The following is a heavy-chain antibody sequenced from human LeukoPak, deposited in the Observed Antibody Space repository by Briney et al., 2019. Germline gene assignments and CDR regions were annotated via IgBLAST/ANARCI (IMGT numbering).Heavy chain of an antibody. J-gene: IGHJ5*02. CDR3: VRDDVSP. Sequence: ASVKVSCKTSGYTFTGYYIHWVRQAPGQGLEWMGWINPNSGGTNYAQNFQGRVTMTRDTSISTAYMELSRLRSDDTVVYYCVRDDVSPWGQGTLVTVSS. CDR2: INPNSGGT. V-gene: IGHV1-2*02. CDR1: GYTFTGYY.